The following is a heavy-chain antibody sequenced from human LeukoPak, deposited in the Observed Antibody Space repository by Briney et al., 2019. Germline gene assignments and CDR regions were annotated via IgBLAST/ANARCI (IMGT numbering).Heavy chain of an antibody. CDR3: ARVSPYYSPEYFQH. D-gene: IGHD3-10*01. V-gene: IGHV1-18*01. Sequence: GASVKVSCKASGGTFSSYAISWVRQAPGQGLEWMGWISAYNGNTNYAQKLQGRVTMTTDTSTSTAYMELRSLRSDDTAVYYCARVSPYYSPEYFQHWGQGTLVTVSS. CDR1: GGTFSSYA. CDR2: ISAYNGNT. J-gene: IGHJ1*01.